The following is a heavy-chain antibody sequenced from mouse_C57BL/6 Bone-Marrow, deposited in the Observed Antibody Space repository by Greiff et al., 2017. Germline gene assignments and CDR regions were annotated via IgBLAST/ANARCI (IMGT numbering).Heavy chain of an antibody. V-gene: IGHV1-54*01. J-gene: IGHJ2*01. CDR1: GYAFTNYL. CDR3: ARSGTTVVANDY. Sequence: QVQLQQSGAELVRPGTSVKVSCKASGYAFTNYLIEWVKQRPGQGLEWIGVINPGSGGTNYNEKFKGKATLTADKSSSTAYMQLSSLTSEDSAVYFCARSGTTVVANDYWGQGTTLTVSS. D-gene: IGHD1-1*01. CDR2: INPGSGGT.